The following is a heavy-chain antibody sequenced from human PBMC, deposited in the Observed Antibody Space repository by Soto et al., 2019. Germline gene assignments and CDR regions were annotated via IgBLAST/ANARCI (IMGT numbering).Heavy chain of an antibody. CDR1: GYSFTSYW. D-gene: IGHD6-13*01. Sequence: GESLKISCQGSGYSFTSYWIGWVRQMPGKGLEWMGIIYPGDTDTRYSPSLQAKVTISADKSISSAYLQWSSLKASDPAMYYCARSVAAAGGNFDYWGQGTLVTVSS. CDR2: IYPGDTDT. J-gene: IGHJ4*02. V-gene: IGHV5-51*01. CDR3: ARSVAAAGGNFDY.